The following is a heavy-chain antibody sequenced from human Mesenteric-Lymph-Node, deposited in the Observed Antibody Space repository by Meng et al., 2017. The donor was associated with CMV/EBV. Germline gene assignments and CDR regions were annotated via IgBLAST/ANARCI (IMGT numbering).Heavy chain of an antibody. Sequence: VQLLESGGGLVQLGGSLRLSCAASGITFSSYAMSWVRQAPGKGLEWVSAISVSGGTTYYKDSVKGRFTISRDNSDNMLYLQMNSLRAEDTAVYYCAKGYGLFNYWGRGTLVTVYS. V-gene: IGHV3-23*01. CDR1: GITFSSYA. CDR2: ISVSGGTT. J-gene: IGHJ4*02. CDR3: AKGYGLFNY. D-gene: IGHD3-3*01.